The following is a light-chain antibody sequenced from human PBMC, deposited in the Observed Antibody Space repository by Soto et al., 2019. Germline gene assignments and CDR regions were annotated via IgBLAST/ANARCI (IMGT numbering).Light chain of an antibody. J-gene: IGKJ2*01. CDR3: QQYGDSPRT. Sequence: ENVLTQSPGTLSLSPGERATLSCRASQSANSTCLAWYQQKPGQAPRLLIYGVSNRATGVPDRFTGSGSGTDFTLSISRLEPEDFAVYYCQQYGDSPRTFGQGTNLEVK. V-gene: IGKV3-20*01. CDR2: GVS. CDR1: QSANSTC.